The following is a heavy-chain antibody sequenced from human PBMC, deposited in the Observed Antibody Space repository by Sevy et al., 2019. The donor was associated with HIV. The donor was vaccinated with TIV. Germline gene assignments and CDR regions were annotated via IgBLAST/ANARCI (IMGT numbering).Heavy chain of an antibody. D-gene: IGHD2-8*02. CDR3: AKRRVQSGLSGGGANYGMDV. J-gene: IGHJ6*02. Sequence: GGSLRLSCAASGFPFSNFGMSWVRQAPGKGLEWVSTLICGGSRTYYADSVTGRFIISRDNSRNTLYLQMNSLRAEDTAIYYCAKRRVQSGLSGGGANYGMDVCGRGPTVTVSS. V-gene: IGHV3-23*01. CDR2: LICGGSRT. CDR1: GFPFSNFG.